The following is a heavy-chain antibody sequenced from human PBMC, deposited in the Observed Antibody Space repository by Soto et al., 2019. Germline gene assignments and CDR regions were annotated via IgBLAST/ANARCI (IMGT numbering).Heavy chain of an antibody. D-gene: IGHD6-19*01. CDR2: MSGTGGST. CDR1: GFTFSSYA. V-gene: IGHV3-23*01. CDR3: AKAGFSSGWSPSYFDY. Sequence: EVQLLESGGGLVQPGRSLRLSCAASGFTFSSYAMKWVRQAPGKGLEWVSAMSGTGGSTYYADSVKGRFTISRDNSKNTLYLQMNSLRVEDTDVFYCAKAGFSSGWSPSYFDYWGQGTLVTVSS. J-gene: IGHJ4*02.